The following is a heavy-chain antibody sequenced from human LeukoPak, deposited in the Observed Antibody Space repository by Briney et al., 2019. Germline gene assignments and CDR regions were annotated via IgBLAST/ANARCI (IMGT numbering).Heavy chain of an antibody. D-gene: IGHD3-22*01. Sequence: SETLSLTCTVSGGSISSYYWSWIRQPPGKGLEWIGYIYYSGSTNYNPSLKSRVTISVDTSKNQFSLKLSSVTAADTAVYYCARDEHYEGVGFQHWGQGTLVTVSS. CDR1: GGSISSYY. J-gene: IGHJ1*01. V-gene: IGHV4-59*01. CDR2: IYYSGST. CDR3: ARDEHYEGVGFQH.